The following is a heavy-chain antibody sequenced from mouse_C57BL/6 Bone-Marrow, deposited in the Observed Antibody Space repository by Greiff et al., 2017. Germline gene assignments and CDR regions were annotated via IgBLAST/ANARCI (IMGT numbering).Heavy chain of an antibody. V-gene: IGHV5-15*01. D-gene: IGHD1-1*01. J-gene: IGHJ3*01. CDR1: GFTFSDYG. CDR3: ARQGYYGSPFAY. Sequence: EVHLVESGGGLVQPGGSLKLSCAASGFTFSDYGMAWVRQAPRKGPEWVAFISNLAYSIYYADTVTGRFTISRENAKNTRYLEMSSLRSEDTAMYYCARQGYYGSPFAYWGQGTLVTVSA. CDR2: ISNLAYSI.